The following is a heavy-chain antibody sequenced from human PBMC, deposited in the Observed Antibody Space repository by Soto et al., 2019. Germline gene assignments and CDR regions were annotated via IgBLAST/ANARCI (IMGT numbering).Heavy chain of an antibody. D-gene: IGHD3-22*01. J-gene: IGHJ3*02. Sequence: GASVKVSCKASGGTFSSYAISWVRQAPGQGLEWMGGIIPIFGTANYAQKFQGRVTITADESTSTAYMELSSLRSEDTAVYYCARDSYYDSSGYYGAFDIWGQGTMVTVSS. V-gene: IGHV1-69*13. CDR2: IIPIFGTA. CDR1: GGTFSSYA. CDR3: ARDSYYDSSGYYGAFDI.